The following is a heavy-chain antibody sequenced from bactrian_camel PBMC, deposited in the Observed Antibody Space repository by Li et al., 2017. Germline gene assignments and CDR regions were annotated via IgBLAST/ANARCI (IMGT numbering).Heavy chain of an antibody. D-gene: IGHD5*01. Sequence: HVQLVESGGGSVQAGGSLRLSCEISGTTVSTGCMAWFRQAPGREREGAAAIDRDGYTTYADSVQGRFTISRDNAKNTPYLQMDSLKPEDTAMYYCAADRRCARYSLAMNDYGYWGQGTQVTVS. CDR2: IDRDGYT. CDR1: GTTVSTGC. CDR3: AADRRCARYSLAMNDYGY. V-gene: IGHV3S53*01. J-gene: IGHJ4*01.